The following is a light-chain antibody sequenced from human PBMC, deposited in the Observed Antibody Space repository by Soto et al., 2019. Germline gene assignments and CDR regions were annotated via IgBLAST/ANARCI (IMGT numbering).Light chain of an antibody. J-gene: IGKJ1*01. Sequence: EIVMTQSPANLSVSPGEGATLSCRPSQSVDKDLAWYRQKPGQAPSLLVYDASTRATGVPARFSGSGSGTEFTLTITSLQSEDFAVYFCHQYNKWPRTFGRGTKVEI. V-gene: IGKV3-15*01. CDR2: DAS. CDR3: HQYNKWPRT. CDR1: QSVDKD.